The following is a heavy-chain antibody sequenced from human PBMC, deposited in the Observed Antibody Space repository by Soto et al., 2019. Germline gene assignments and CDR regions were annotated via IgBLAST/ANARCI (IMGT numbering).Heavy chain of an antibody. CDR3: AKDHIVTTKAY. J-gene: IGHJ4*02. CDR1: GLTFSSYV. D-gene: IGHD5-12*01. CDR2: ISGSGSST. V-gene: IGHV3-23*01. Sequence: EVQLLESGGGLVQPGGSLRLSCAASGLTFSSYVMSWVRQAPGKGLEWVSTISGSGSSTYYADSVKGRFTISRDNSKNTVYLQMHSLRAEDTAIYYCAKDHIVTTKAYWGQGTLVTVSS.